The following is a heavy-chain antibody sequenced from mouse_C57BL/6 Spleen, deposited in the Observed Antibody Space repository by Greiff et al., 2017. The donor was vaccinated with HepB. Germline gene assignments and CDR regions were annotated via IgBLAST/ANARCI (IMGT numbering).Heavy chain of an antibody. Sequence: QVQLQQPGAELVRPGPSVKLSCKASGYTFTSYWMHWVKQRPGQGLEWIGVIDPSDSYTNYNQKFKGKATLTVDTSSSTAYMQLSSLTSEDSAVYYCARCPYYGSYYFDYWGQGTTLTVSS. CDR1: GYTFTSYW. J-gene: IGHJ2*01. CDR3: ARCPYYGSYYFDY. D-gene: IGHD1-1*01. CDR2: IDPSDSYT. V-gene: IGHV1-59*01.